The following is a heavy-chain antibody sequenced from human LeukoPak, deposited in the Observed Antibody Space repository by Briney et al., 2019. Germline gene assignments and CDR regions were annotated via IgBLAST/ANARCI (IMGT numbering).Heavy chain of an antibody. J-gene: IGHJ4*02. CDR1: GGSISGYY. Sequence: SETLSLTCTVSGGSISGYYWSWIRQPPGQGLEWIGYIHYSGSTNYNPSLKGRVTISLDMSKNQFSLKLNSMTAADTAVYYCARGRDYWGQGTLVTVSS. CDR2: IHYSGST. V-gene: IGHV4-59*01. CDR3: ARGRDY.